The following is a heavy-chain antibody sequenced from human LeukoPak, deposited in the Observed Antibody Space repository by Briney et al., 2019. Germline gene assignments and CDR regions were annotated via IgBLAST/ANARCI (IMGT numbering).Heavy chain of an antibody. Sequence: GGSLRLSCEPPGSTFSNNALHWVGQAPGKGREWVASISWDGRNKRYAESVTGRFTISRDNSQNTLYLQMNSLRGEDTAVYYCARDLSSTWGGFDYWGQGILVTVSS. CDR1: GSTFSNNA. J-gene: IGHJ4*02. V-gene: IGHV3-30*03. CDR2: ISWDGRNK. CDR3: ARDLSSTWGGFDY. D-gene: IGHD6-13*01.